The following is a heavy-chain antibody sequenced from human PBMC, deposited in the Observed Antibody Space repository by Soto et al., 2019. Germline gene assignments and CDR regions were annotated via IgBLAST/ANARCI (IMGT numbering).Heavy chain of an antibody. CDR3: ARDRFGGTEGTNWLDP. CDR2: ISYDGSDT. Sequence: QEQLVQSGGGVVQPGRSLRLSCAASGFKFNSYGMHWVRQAPGKGLEWVAVISYDGSDTSYGDSVKVRFTISRDNSKNTLHLQMSSLRLDDTAVYYCARDRFGGTEGTNWLDPWGQGSLVTVSS. D-gene: IGHD3-10*01. J-gene: IGHJ5*02. CDR1: GFKFNSYG. V-gene: IGHV3-33*01.